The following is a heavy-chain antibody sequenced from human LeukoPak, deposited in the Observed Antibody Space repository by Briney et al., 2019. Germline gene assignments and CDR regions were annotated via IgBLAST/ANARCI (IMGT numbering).Heavy chain of an antibody. CDR1: GFTFSSYA. J-gene: IGHJ3*02. CDR3: ARAPYYDFWRGLGAFDI. D-gene: IGHD3-3*01. CDR2: ISYDGSNK. V-gene: IGHV3-30-3*01. Sequence: PGGSLRLSCAASGFTFSSYAMHWVRQAPGKGLEWVAVISYDGSNKYYADSVKGRFTTSRDNSKNTLYLQRNSLRAADTAVYYCARAPYYDFWRGLGAFDIWGQGTMVTVSS.